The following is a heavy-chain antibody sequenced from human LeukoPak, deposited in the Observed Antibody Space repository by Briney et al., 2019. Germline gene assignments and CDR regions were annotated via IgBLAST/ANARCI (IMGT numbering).Heavy chain of an antibody. D-gene: IGHD3-22*01. Sequence: GGSLRLSCAASGFTFSNYWMHWVRQAPGKGLVWVSRINSDGINTSYADSVKGRFTISRDNAKNSLYLQMNSLRAEDTAVYYCAREGYYYDSSGYYGIDYWGQGTLVTVSS. J-gene: IGHJ4*02. CDR1: GFTFSNYW. CDR3: AREGYYYDSSGYYGIDY. V-gene: IGHV3-74*01. CDR2: INSDGINT.